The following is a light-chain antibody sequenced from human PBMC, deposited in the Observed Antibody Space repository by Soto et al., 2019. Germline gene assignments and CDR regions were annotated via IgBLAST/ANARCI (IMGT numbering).Light chain of an antibody. Sequence: QSVLTQPPSASGTPGQRVTISCSGSSSNIGSKYVCWYQQLPGTAPKLLIYNNDQRPSGVPDRFSGSKSGTSASLAISGLRSEDEADYYCATWDDSLSDYVFGTGTKVTVL. CDR2: NND. CDR3: ATWDDSLSDYV. CDR1: SSNIGSKY. J-gene: IGLJ1*01. V-gene: IGLV1-47*02.